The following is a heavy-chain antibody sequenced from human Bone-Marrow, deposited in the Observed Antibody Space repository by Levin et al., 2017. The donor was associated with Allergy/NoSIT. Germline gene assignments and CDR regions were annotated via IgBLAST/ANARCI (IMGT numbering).Heavy chain of an antibody. Sequence: GGSLRLSCAASGFTFSSNWMHWVRQAPGKGLVWVSRTNSDDSSTNYADSVKGRFTISRDSANNMLFLQMNSLRAEDTAVYYCARVRDYAFDIWGQGTIVTVSS. CDR2: TNSDDSST. J-gene: IGHJ3*02. V-gene: IGHV3-74*01. CDR1: GFTFSSNW. CDR3: ARVRDYAFDI.